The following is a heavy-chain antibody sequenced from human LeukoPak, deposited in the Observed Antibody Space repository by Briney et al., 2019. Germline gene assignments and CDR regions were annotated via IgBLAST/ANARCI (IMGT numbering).Heavy chain of an antibody. D-gene: IGHD4-17*01. CDR3: ARTPDYVFDY. J-gene: IGHJ4*02. V-gene: IGHV4-39*07. CDR1: GGSISSSSYY. CDR2: IYYSGST. Sequence: SETLSLTCTVSGGSISSSSYYWGWIRQPPGKGLEWIGSIYYSGSTYYNPSLKSRVTMSVDTSKNQFSLKLSSVTAADTAVYYCARTPDYVFDYWGQGTLVTVSS.